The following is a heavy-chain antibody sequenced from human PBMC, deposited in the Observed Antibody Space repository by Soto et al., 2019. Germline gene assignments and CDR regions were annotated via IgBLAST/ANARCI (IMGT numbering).Heavy chain of an antibody. V-gene: IGHV4-59*01. D-gene: IGHD6-13*01. CDR2: MYNTGGT. CDR1: GGSISGYY. Sequence: SETLSLTCTVSGGSISGYYWSWIRQPPGKGLEWIGYMYNTGGTVYNPSFKSRVTISVDTSKNQFSLKLNSVTAADTAVYYCASLRSRWNIDYWGQGTLVTVSS. CDR3: ASLRSRWNIDY. J-gene: IGHJ4*02.